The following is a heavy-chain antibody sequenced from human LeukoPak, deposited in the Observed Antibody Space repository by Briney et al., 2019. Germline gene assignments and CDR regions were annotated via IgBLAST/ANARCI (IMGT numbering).Heavy chain of an antibody. CDR3: ARGDDLLGGANDY. Sequence: QSSETLSLTCAVYGGSFSGYYWSWIRQPPGKGLEWIGEINHSGSTNYNPSLKSRVTISVDTSKNQFSLKLSSVTAADTAVYYCARGDDLLGGANDYRGQGTLVTVSS. J-gene: IGHJ4*02. D-gene: IGHD3-16*01. V-gene: IGHV4-34*01. CDR2: INHSGST. CDR1: GGSFSGYY.